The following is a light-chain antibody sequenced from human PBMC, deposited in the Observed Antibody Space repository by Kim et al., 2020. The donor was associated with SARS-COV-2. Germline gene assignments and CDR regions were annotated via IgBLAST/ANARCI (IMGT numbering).Light chain of an antibody. J-gene: IGLJ3*02. V-gene: IGLV8-61*01. CDR3: VLYVGSGIWV. CDR1: SGSVSTSNY. Sequence: QTVVTQGPSFSVSPGGTVTLTCGLNSGSVSTSNYPSWYQQTPGQAPRTLIYNTNTRSSGVPDRFSGSMLGNKAALTITGAQADDESDYYCVLYVGSGIWVFGGGTQLTVL. CDR2: NTN.